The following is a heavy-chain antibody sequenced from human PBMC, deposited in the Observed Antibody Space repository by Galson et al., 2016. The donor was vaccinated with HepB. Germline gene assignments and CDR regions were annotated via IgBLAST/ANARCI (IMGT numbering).Heavy chain of an antibody. J-gene: IGHJ4*02. V-gene: IGHV4-39*02. Sequence: SETLSLTCTVSGGSISSSNYYWGWIRQPPGKGLEWIASMSYRGITYYNPSLRSRVTISVDTSKNQFSLTLNSVTAADTALYYCARDGARRGDPFDYWGQGTLVTVSS. CDR1: GGSISSSNYY. CDR2: MSYRGIT. CDR3: ARDGARRGDPFDY. D-gene: IGHD3-16*01.